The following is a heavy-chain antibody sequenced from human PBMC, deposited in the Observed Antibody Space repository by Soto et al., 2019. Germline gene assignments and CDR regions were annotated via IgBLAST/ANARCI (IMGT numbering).Heavy chain of an antibody. Sequence: SETLSLTCTVPGGSIRSGGYYWSWVRQNPRRGLEWIGNIYYSGNTYYNPSLKSRLTVSVDTSKNQFSLNLSSVTAADTAVYYCARDRLMATAGTARHYFGLDVWGQGTTVTVSS. D-gene: IGHD5-18*01. V-gene: IGHV4-31*03. CDR2: IYYSGNT. CDR1: GGSIRSGGYY. J-gene: IGHJ6*02. CDR3: ARDRLMATAGTARHYFGLDV.